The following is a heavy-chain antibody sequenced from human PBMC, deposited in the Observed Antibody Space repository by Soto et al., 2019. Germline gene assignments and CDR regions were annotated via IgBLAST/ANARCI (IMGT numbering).Heavy chain of an antibody. CDR1: GFTFGTYA. Sequence: QVRLVESGGGVVQPGRSLRLSCVASGFTFGTYAIHWVRQAPGKGLQWVALISYEGSNTYYADSVKGRFTISRDNSKNTLYLEMNTLRPEDTAVYYCARVTPGNNLYYFSGLDVWGQATSVIVSS. J-gene: IGHJ6*02. CDR3: ARVTPGNNLYYFSGLDV. D-gene: IGHD1-1*01. CDR2: ISYEGSNT. V-gene: IGHV3-30-3*01.